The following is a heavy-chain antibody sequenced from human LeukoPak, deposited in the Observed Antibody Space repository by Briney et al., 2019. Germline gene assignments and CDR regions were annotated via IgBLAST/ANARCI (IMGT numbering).Heavy chain of an antibody. CDR2: IYYSGST. J-gene: IGHJ3*02. CDR1: GGSISSSSYY. D-gene: IGHD1-26*01. V-gene: IGHV4-39*01. Sequence: SETLSLTCTVSGGSISSSSYYWGWIRQPPGKGLEWIGSIYYSGSTYYNPSLKSRVTISVDTSKNQFSLKLSSVTAADTAVYYCARGYSGSYLAAFDIWGQGTMVTLSS. CDR3: ARGYSGSYLAAFDI.